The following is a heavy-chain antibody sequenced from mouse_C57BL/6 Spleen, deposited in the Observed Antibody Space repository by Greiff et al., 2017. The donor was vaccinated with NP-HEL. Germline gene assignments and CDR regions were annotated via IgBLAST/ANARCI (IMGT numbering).Heavy chain of an antibody. Sequence: QVQLQQPGAELVKPGASVKLSCKASGYTFTSYWMQWVKQRPGQGLEWIGEIDPSDSYTNYNQKFKGKATLTVDTSSSTAYMQLSSLTSEDSAVYYCARRRDYDEAWFAYWGQGTLVTVSA. CDR1: GYTFTSYW. J-gene: IGHJ3*01. CDR3: ARRRDYDEAWFAY. CDR2: IDPSDSYT. V-gene: IGHV1-50*01. D-gene: IGHD2-4*01.